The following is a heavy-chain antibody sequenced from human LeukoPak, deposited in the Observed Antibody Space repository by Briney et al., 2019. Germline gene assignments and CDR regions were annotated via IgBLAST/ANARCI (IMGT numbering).Heavy chain of an antibody. J-gene: IGHJ6*02. D-gene: IGHD1-26*01. CDR3: AKEVGATPYYYYYYGMDV. CDR1: GFTFSSYA. V-gene: IGHV3-23*01. Sequence: PGGSLRLSCAASGFTFSSYAMSWVRQAPGKGLEWVSAISGSGGSTYYADSVKGRFTISRDNSKNTLYLQMNSLRAEDTAVYYCAKEVGATPYYYYYYGMDVWGQGTTVTVSS. CDR2: ISGSGGST.